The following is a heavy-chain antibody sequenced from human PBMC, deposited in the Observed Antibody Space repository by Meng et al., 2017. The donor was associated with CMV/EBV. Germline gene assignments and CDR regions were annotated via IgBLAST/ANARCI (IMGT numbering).Heavy chain of an antibody. J-gene: IGHJ4*02. CDR1: GGSISSSSYY. V-gene: IGHV4-39*01. Sequence: SETLSLTCTVSGGSISSSSYYWGWIRQPPGKGLEWIGSIYYSGSTYYNPSLKSRVTISVDTSKNQFSLKLSSVTAADTAVYYCARCSGTGPGSVFYWGQGTLVTVSS. CDR3: ARCSGTGPGSVFY. CDR2: IYYSGST. D-gene: IGHD1-26*01.